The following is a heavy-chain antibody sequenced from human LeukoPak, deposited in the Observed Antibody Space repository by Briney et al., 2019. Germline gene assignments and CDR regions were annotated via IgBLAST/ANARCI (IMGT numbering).Heavy chain of an antibody. CDR3: ARASSPGVSSGQDY. Sequence: GGSLRLSCAASGFTFSSYGMSWVRQAPGKGLEWVSAISGSGGSTYYADSVKGRFTISRDNSKNTLYLQMNSLRSEDTAVYYCARASSPGVSSGQDYWGQGTLVTVSS. V-gene: IGHV3-23*01. D-gene: IGHD3-22*01. CDR2: ISGSGGST. CDR1: GFTFSSYG. J-gene: IGHJ4*02.